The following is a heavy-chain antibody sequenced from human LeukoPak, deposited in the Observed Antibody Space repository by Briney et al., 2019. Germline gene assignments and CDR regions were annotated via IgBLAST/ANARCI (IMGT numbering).Heavy chain of an antibody. CDR3: ARNSGSYSPFDY. J-gene: IGHJ4*02. CDR2: IYYSGST. D-gene: IGHD1-26*01. CDR1: GGSISSSSYY. Sequence: SETLSLTCTVSGGSISSSSYYWSWIRQPPGKGLEWIGYIYYSGSTNYNPSLKSRVTVSVDTSKNQFSLKLSSVTAADTAVYYCARNSGSYSPFDYWGQGTLVTVSS. V-gene: IGHV4-61*01.